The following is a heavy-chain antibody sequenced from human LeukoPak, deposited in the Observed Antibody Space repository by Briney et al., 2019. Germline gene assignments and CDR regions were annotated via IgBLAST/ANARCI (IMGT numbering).Heavy chain of an antibody. Sequence: PSETLSLTCAVYGGSFSGYYWSWIRQPPEKGLEWIGEINHSGSTNYNPSLKSRVTTSVDTSKNQFSLKLSSVTAADTAVYYCARDGLSSGWSFDYWGQGTLVTVSS. CDR2: INHSGST. CDR3: ARDGLSSGWSFDY. CDR1: GGSFSGYY. D-gene: IGHD6-19*01. J-gene: IGHJ4*02. V-gene: IGHV4-34*01.